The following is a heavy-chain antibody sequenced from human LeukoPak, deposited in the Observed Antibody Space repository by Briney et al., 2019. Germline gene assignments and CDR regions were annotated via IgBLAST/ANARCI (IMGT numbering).Heavy chain of an antibody. CDR3: AKDARGVQGY. CDR2: IYYSGST. J-gene: IGHJ4*02. V-gene: IGHV4-39*02. CDR1: GGSISSSSYY. Sequence: PSETLSLTCTVSGGSISSSSYYWGWIRQPPGKGLEWIGSIYYSGSTYYNPSLKSRVTISVDTSKNQFSLKLSSVTAADTAVYYCAKDARGVQGYWGQGTLVTVSS. D-gene: IGHD3-10*01.